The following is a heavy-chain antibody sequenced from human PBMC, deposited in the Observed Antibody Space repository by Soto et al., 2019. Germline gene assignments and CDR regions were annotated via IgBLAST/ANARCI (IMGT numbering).Heavy chain of an antibody. Sequence: EVQLLVSGGGSVQPGGSLRLSCAASGFSFSNYAMSWVRQAPGTGLEWVSAIGSGGGSTYYAASVKGRFSISRDNSMNTLYLQMNSLRYEDAAIYYCTKEHSNYPDNWFAPCGQGTLVPVSS. J-gene: IGHJ5*02. CDR3: TKEHSNYPDNWFAP. D-gene: IGHD4-4*01. CDR2: IGSGGGST. CDR1: GFSFSNYA. V-gene: IGHV3-23*01.